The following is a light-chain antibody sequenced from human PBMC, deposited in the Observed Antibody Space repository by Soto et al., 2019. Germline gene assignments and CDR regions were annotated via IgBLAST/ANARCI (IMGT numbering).Light chain of an antibody. CDR3: GHWDSRLGSGV. CDR1: YSNIGHHS. J-gene: IGLJ3*02. V-gene: IGLV1-51*01. CDR2: DND. Sequence: QPVLTQPPSVSAAPGQTVTISCSGSYSNIGHHSVSWYQQLPGTAPKLLISDNDKRPSGIPARFSGSKSGTSATLGITGLQAGDGADYYRGHWDSRLGSGVFGGGTQLTV.